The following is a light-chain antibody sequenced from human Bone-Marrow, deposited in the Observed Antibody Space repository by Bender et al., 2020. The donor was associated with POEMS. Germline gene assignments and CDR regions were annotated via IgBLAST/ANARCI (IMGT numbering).Light chain of an antibody. CDR3: SSYAGSTNV. J-gene: IGLJ1*01. CDR1: SSDIGSYTY. Sequence: QSALTQLASVSGSPGQSITISCTGTSSDIGSYTYVSWYQQNPGKAPKLMIYAATKRPSGVSSRFSGAKSGNTASLTVSGLQAEDEADYYCSSYAGSTNVFGTGTKITVL. V-gene: IGLV2-14*01. CDR2: AAT.